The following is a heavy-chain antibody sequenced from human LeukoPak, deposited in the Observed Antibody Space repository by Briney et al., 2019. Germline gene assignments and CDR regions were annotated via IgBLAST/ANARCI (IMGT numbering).Heavy chain of an antibody. Sequence: SEPLSLPCSVSGDPMSSFYWNWIRQPAGKGLGWIGRIYGSGSTNYNPSLKSRVTMSIDTSNNQFSLRLRSVTAADTAVYYCARDESGNFPNWFDPWGQGTLVTVSS. CDR1: GDPMSSFY. CDR3: ARDESGNFPNWFDP. J-gene: IGHJ5*02. CDR2: IYGSGST. V-gene: IGHV4-4*07. D-gene: IGHD1-26*01.